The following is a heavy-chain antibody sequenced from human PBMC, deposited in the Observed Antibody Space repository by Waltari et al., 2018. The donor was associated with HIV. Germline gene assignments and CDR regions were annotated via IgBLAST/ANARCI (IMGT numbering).Heavy chain of an antibody. CDR2: INVGNYNT. CDR3: AREYDFWSGGYHYYGMDV. D-gene: IGHD3-3*01. Sequence: QVQLVQSGAVVKKHGASVRISCETSGYTFISYALHWVRQAPGQRPEWMGWINVGNYNTKYSQKFQDRVTITGDTSASTGYLDLSSLTSEDTAVYFCAREYDFWSGGYHYYGMDVWGQGTTVTVSS. CDR1: GYTFISYA. V-gene: IGHV1-3*01. J-gene: IGHJ6*02.